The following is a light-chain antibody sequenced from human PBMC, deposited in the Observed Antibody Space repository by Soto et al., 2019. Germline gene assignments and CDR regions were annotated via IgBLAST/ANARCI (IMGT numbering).Light chain of an antibody. J-gene: IGLJ2*01. CDR1: SSNIGNNY. CDR2: RNN. V-gene: IGLV1-47*01. CDR3: AAWDDSLSGVV. Sequence: QSVLTQPASPSGTPGQRVTISCSGSSSNIGNNYVHWYQQLPGTAPKLLIYRNNQRPSGVPDRVSGSKSGTSASLAISGLRSEDEADYYCAAWDDSLSGVVFGGGTELTVL.